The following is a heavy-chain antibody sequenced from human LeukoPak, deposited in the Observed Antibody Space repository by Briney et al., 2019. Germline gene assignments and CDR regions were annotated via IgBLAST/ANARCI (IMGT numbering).Heavy chain of an antibody. Sequence: AASVKVSCKASGYTFTDYYMHWVRQAPGQGLEWMGWINPNSGGTNYAQKFQGRVTMTRDTSISTAYMELSRLTSDDTAVYYCATRSSQPIRDLGWFDPWGQGTLVTVSS. V-gene: IGHV1-2*02. D-gene: IGHD1-14*01. CDR1: GYTFTDYY. CDR3: ATRSSQPIRDLGWFDP. J-gene: IGHJ5*02. CDR2: INPNSGGT.